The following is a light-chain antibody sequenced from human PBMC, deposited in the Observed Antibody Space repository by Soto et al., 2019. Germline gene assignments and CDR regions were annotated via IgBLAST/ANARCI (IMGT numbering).Light chain of an antibody. Sequence: QSALTQPASMSESPGQSITISCTGTSSDVGGYNYVSWFQQHPGKAPKLMIYDVNNRPSGVSNRFSGSKSGNTASLTISGLQAEDEADYYCSSYTSRSTRIFGGGTKLTVL. J-gene: IGLJ2*01. V-gene: IGLV2-14*03. CDR1: SSDVGGYNY. CDR3: SSYTSRSTRI. CDR2: DVN.